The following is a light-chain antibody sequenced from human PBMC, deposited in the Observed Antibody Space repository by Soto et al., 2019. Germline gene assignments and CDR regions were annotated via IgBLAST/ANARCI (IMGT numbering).Light chain of an antibody. CDR3: AAWDDSLSGLVV. V-gene: IGLV1-47*01. CDR2: RND. Sequence: QSALTQPPSASGTPGQRVTISCSGSSSNIGNNSLYWYQQLPGTAPKLLIYRNDQRPAGVPDRFSGSKSGTSGTLAISGLRSEDEADYHCAAWDDSLSGLVVFGGGTKLTVL. CDR1: SSNIGNNS. J-gene: IGLJ2*01.